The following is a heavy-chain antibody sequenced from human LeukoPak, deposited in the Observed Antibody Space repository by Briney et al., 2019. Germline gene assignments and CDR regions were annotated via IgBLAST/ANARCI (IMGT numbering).Heavy chain of an antibody. J-gene: IGHJ6*02. Sequence: GGSLRLSCAASGFTFSSYWMSWVRQAPGKGLEWVSAISKSGDHTYYAASAKGRFTIYRDNSKNTQYLQMNSLRAEDTAVYYCATSWGPDTSAFRWGRDGMDVWGQGTTVIVS. V-gene: IGHV3-23*01. D-gene: IGHD3-16*01. CDR3: ATSWGPDTSAFRWGRDGMDV. CDR2: ISKSGDHT. CDR1: GFTFSSYW.